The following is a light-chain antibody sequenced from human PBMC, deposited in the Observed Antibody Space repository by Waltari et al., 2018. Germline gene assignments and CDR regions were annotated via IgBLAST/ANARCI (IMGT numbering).Light chain of an antibody. V-gene: IGKV3-20*01. CDR3: QQYGRPGLT. CDR1: QSVSSSY. J-gene: IGKJ4*01. Sequence: EIVLTQSPGTLSLSPGERATLSCRASQSVSSSYLAWYQQKPGQAPRLLIYGASSRATGIPDRFSASGSGTDFTLTISRLEPEDFAVYYCQQYGRPGLTFGGGTKVEIK. CDR2: GAS.